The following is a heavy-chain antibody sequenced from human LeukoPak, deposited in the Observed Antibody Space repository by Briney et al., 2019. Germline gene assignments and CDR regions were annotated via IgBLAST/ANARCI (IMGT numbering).Heavy chain of an antibody. J-gene: IGHJ3*02. Sequence: GGSLRLSCAASGFTFSTYDMNWVRQAPGKGLEWVSYISRSSSHIYYADSVKGRFTISRDNSKNTLYLQMNSLRAEDTAVYYCAKDPADSSGYYYGTDAFDIWGQGTMVTVSS. CDR3: AKDPADSSGYYYGTDAFDI. D-gene: IGHD3-22*01. CDR2: ISRSSSHI. CDR1: GFTFSTYD. V-gene: IGHV3-21*04.